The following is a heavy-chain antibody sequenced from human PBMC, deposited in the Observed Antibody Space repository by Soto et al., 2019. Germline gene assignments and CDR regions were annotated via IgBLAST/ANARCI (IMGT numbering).Heavy chain of an antibody. Sequence: SETLSLTCAVYGGSFSGYYWSWIRQPPGKRLEWIGEINHNGSTNYNPSLKSRVTISVDTSKNQFSLKRSSVTAADTAVYSCARAKPWGKYCTDGVCRPPHYYYGMDVWGQGTKVTVSS. V-gene: IGHV4-34*01. D-gene: IGHD2-8*01. CDR3: ARAKPWGKYCTDGVCRPPHYYYGMDV. J-gene: IGHJ6*02. CDR2: INHNGST. CDR1: GGSFSGYY.